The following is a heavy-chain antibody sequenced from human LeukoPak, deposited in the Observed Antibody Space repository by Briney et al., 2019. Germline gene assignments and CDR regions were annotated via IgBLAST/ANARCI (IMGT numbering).Heavy chain of an antibody. V-gene: IGHV3-43*02. D-gene: IGHD2/OR15-2a*01. J-gene: IGHJ4*02. Sequence: GGSLRLSCAASGFTFRDFSMQWGRQGPGKGGGGGSLISGEGGVTHYADSWRGGFTISRDNDKRCLFVKMNSLRVEDTAFYYCAKGNNSLSYNFDYWGQGTLVTVSS. CDR2: ISGEGGVT. CDR1: GFTFRDFS. CDR3: AKGNNSLSYNFDY.